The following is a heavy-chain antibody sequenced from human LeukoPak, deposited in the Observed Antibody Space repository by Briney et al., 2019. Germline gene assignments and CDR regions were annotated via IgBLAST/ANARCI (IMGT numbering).Heavy chain of an antibody. Sequence: PPQRLCLTCAVSGGSISIYYWSGIPRPPARGLEWVGYIYNSDSTNYNPSLRSRVTSSVDTSKNQFSLKLTAVAAADAAVYCGARCGDGYNSNAFDFWGQGTMVTVSS. D-gene: IGHD5-24*01. CDR1: GGSISIYY. V-gene: IGHV4-59*13. J-gene: IGHJ3*01. CDR3: ARCGDGYNSNAFDF. CDR2: IYNSDST.